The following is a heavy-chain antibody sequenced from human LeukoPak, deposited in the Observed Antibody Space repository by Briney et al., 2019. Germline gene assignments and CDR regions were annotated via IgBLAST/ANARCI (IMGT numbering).Heavy chain of an antibody. CDR1: GGSVSSYY. V-gene: IGHV3-23*01. Sequence: ETLSLTCTVSGGSVSSYYWSWIRQPPGKGLEWVSAISGSGGSTYYADSVKGRFTISRDNSKNTLYLQMNSLRAEDTAVYYCAREPRGIVVVSPTFDYWGQGTLVTVSS. CDR3: AREPRGIVVVSPTFDY. D-gene: IGHD3-22*01. CDR2: ISGSGGST. J-gene: IGHJ4*02.